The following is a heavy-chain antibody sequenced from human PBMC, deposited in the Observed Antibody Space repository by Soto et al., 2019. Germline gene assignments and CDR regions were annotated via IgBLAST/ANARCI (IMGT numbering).Heavy chain of an antibody. Sequence: XGTLSHTFTVSAGSITSHYWSWMRQPPGKGLEWSGYIYYSGSTNYNPSLKSRVTISVDTSKNQFSLKLSSVTAADTAVYYCARFRPYSNYVGYWYYYGMDVWGQGTTVTVSS. V-gene: IGHV4-59*11. D-gene: IGHD4-4*01. CDR3: ARFRPYSNYVGYWYYYGMDV. J-gene: IGHJ6*02. CDR2: IYYSGST. CDR1: AGSITSHY.